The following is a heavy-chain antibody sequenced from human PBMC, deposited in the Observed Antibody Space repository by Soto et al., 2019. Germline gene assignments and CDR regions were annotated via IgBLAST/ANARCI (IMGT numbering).Heavy chain of an antibody. Sequence: SVKVSCKASGGTFSSYAISWVRQAPGQGLEWMGGIIPIFGTANYAQKFQGRVTITADKSTSTAYMELSSLRSKDTAVYYCARVRYSSSWADFDYWGQGTLVTVSS. CDR2: IIPIFGTA. CDR1: GGTFSSYA. D-gene: IGHD6-13*01. J-gene: IGHJ4*02. V-gene: IGHV1-69*06. CDR3: ARVRYSSSWADFDY.